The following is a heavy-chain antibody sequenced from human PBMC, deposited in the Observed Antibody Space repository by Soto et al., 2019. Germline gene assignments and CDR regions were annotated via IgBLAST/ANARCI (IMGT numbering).Heavy chain of an antibody. J-gene: IGHJ3*01. V-gene: IGHV3-21*01. D-gene: IGHD3-3*01. CDR1: GFTFSSYS. CDR2: ISSSSYI. Sequence: GGSLRLSCAASGFTFSSYSMNWVRQAPGKGLEWVSSISSSSYIYYADSVKGRFTISRDNAKNSLYLQMNSLRAEDTAVYYCARKGYAEQQLVRFWSGYYGPGAFDVWGQGTMVTVSS. CDR3: ARKGYAEQQLVRFWSGYYGPGAFDV.